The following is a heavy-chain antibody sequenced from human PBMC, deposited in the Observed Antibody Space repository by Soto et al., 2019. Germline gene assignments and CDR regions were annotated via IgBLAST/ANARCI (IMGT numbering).Heavy chain of an antibody. CDR2: IYYSGST. J-gene: IGHJ4*02. CDR3: ARGYCSGGSCYPFDY. D-gene: IGHD2-15*01. Sequence: QVQLQESGPGLLKPSETLSLTCTVSGGSISSRSYYWGWIRQPPGKGLEWVGSIYYSGSTYYNPSLNSRVTISVDTSKNQFSLKVTSLSAADTALYYCARGYCSGGSCYPFDYWGQGTLVTVSS. CDR1: GGSISSRSYY. V-gene: IGHV4-39*01.